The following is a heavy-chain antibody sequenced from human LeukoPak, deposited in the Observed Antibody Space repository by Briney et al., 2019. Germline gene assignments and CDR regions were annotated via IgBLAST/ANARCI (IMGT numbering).Heavy chain of an antibody. CDR1: GGSISSYY. D-gene: IGHD5-18*01. Sequence: PSVTLSLTCTVSGGSISSYYWSWIRQPPGKGLEWIGYIYYSGTTNYNPSLKSRVTISVDTSKNQFSLKLTSVTAADTAVYYCARGGYSYGFYYYYYMDVWGKGTTVTVSS. V-gene: IGHV4-59*01. J-gene: IGHJ6*03. CDR3: ARGGYSYGFYYYYYMDV. CDR2: IYYSGTT.